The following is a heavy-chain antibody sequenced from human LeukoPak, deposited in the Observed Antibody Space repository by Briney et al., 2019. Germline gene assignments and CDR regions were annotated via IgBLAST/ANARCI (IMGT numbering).Heavy chain of an antibody. V-gene: IGHV1-3*01. J-gene: IGHJ6*04. CDR1: GYTFTSYA. CDR2: INAGNGNT. D-gene: IGHD3-10*01. CDR3: AGGRVEGFGDRYYYAMDV. Sequence: ASVKVSCKASGYTFTSYAMHWVRQAPGQRLEWMGWINAGNGNTKYSQKFQGRVTVTRDTSASTAYMELSSLRSEDTAVYYCAGGRVEGFGDRYYYAMDVWGKGATVTVSS.